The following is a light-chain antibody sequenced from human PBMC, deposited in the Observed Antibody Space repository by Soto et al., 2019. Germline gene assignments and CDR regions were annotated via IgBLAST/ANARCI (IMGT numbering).Light chain of an antibody. CDR3: SSYTNSNTRV. CDR1: NSDVGDYNY. V-gene: IGLV2-14*01. Sequence: QSVLTQPASVSGSPGQSIPISCTGTNSDVGDYNYVSWYQQHPGKAPKLIIYEVSNRPSGISDRFSASKSGNTASLTISGLQAEDEADYYCSSYTNSNTRVFGTGTKLTVL. J-gene: IGLJ1*01. CDR2: EVS.